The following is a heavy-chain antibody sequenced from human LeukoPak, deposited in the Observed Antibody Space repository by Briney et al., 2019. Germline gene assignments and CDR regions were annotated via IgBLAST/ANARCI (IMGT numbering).Heavy chain of an antibody. CDR3: ARGQQWQEAFEY. CDR2: INPNSGAT. CDR1: GYTFTGYY. V-gene: IGHV1-2*02. J-gene: IGHJ4*02. D-gene: IGHD6-19*01. Sequence: GASVKVSCKASGYTFTGYYMHWVRQAPGQGLEWMGWINPNSGATHYPQKFQGRVTMTRDTSIRTAYMEVSSLRSDDTAVYYCARGQQWQEAFEYWGLGTLVTVSS.